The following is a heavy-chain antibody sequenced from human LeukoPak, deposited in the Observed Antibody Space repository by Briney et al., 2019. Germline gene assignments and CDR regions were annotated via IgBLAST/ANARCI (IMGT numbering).Heavy chain of an antibody. CDR2: INHSGST. CDR1: GGSFSGYY. Sequence: SETLSLTRAVYGGSFSGYYWSWIRQPPGKGLEWIGEINHSGSTNYNPSLKSRVTISVDTSKNQFSLKLSSVTAADTAVYYCAREGLGSYDYWGQETLVTVSS. CDR3: AREGLGSYDY. J-gene: IGHJ4*02. D-gene: IGHD3-10*01. V-gene: IGHV4-34*01.